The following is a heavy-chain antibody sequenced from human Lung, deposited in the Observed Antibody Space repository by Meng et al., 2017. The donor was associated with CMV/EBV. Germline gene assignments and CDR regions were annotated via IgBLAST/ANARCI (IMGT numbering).Heavy chain of an antibody. Sequence: AVSGGSISSNNWWSWVRQPPGKGLEWVGKIYHSGSTNYNPSLKSRVTISVDKSKNQFSLKLSSVTAADTAMYYCARVIYYGSGIFDYWGQGTLVTSPQ. V-gene: IGHV4-4*02. J-gene: IGHJ4*02. CDR2: IYHSGST. D-gene: IGHD3-10*01. CDR3: ARVIYYGSGIFDY. CDR1: GGSISSNNW.